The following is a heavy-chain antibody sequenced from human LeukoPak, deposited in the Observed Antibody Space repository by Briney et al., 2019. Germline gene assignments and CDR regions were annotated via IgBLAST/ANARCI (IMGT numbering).Heavy chain of an antibody. V-gene: IGHV3-7*01. D-gene: IGHD3-9*01. CDR3: AKGHYYNILTGYSVRRGLDY. CDR1: GFTFSSYW. J-gene: IGHJ4*02. Sequence: AGGSLRLSCAASGFTFSSYWMSWVRQAPGKGLEWVANIKQDGSNKYHADSVKGRFTISRDNSKNTLYLQMNSLRAEDTAVYYCAKGHYYNILTGYSVRRGLDYWGQGTLVTVSS. CDR2: IKQDGSNK.